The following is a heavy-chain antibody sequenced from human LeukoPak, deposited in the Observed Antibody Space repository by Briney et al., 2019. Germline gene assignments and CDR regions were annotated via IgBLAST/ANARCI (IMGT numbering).Heavy chain of an antibody. J-gene: IGHJ5*02. CDR1: GYTFTSYY. D-gene: IGHD4-23*01. CDR2: INPNSGGT. CDR3: AGYLTTVLTPGGFDLFDL. Sequence: ASVKVSCKASGYTFTSYYMHWVRQAPGQGLEWMGWINPNSGGTNYAQKFQGRVTMTRDTSISTAYMELSRLRSDDTAVYYCAGYLTTVLTPGGFDLFDLWGQGPLVTVSS. V-gene: IGHV1-2*02.